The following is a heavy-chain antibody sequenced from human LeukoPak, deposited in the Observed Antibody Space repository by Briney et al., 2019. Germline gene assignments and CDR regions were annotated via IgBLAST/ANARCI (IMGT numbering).Heavy chain of an antibody. CDR1: GGTFSSYA. V-gene: IGHV1-69*04. Sequence: ASVEVSCKASGGTFSSYAISWVRQAPGQGLEWMGRIIPILGIANYAQKFQGRVTITADKSTSTAYMELSSLRSEDTAVYYCARGIAAAGTSDYWGQGTLVTVSS. CDR3: ARGIAAAGTSDY. D-gene: IGHD6-13*01. CDR2: IIPILGIA. J-gene: IGHJ4*02.